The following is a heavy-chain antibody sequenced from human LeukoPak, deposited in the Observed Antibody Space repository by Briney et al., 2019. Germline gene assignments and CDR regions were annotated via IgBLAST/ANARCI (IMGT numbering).Heavy chain of an antibody. CDR3: ARGAGTDYYYYYMDV. J-gene: IGHJ6*03. D-gene: IGHD6-19*01. CDR1: GGSISSYY. V-gene: IGHV4-4*07. Sequence: SETLSLTCTVSGGSISSYYWSWIRQPAGKGLEWIGRIYTSGTTHYNPSLKSRVTMSVDTSKNQFSLKLSSVTAADTAVYYCARGAGTDYYYYYMDVWGKGTTVTVSS. CDR2: IYTSGTT.